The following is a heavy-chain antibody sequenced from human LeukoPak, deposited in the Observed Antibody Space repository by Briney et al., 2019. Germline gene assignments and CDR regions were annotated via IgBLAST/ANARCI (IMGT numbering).Heavy chain of an antibody. CDR1: GFTFNTYS. Sequence: GGSLRLSCAASGFTFNTYSMDWVRQAPGKGLEWVSSISSHSRDIYYADSVKGRFTISRDNAKNSLHLQMNSLRAEDTAVYYCARDDRDISSFRFDYWGHGILVTVSS. CDR2: ISSHSRDI. D-gene: IGHD6-6*01. J-gene: IGHJ4*01. CDR3: ARDDRDISSFRFDY. V-gene: IGHV3-21*01.